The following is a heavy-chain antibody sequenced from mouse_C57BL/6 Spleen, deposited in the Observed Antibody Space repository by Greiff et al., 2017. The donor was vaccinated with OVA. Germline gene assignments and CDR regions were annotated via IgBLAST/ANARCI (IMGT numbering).Heavy chain of an antibody. V-gene: IGHV1-64*01. CDR2: IHPNSGST. D-gene: IGHD1-1*01. J-gene: IGHJ4*01. CDR1: GYTFTSYW. Sequence: QVQLQQPGAELVKPGASVKLSCKASGYTFTSYWMHWVKQRPGQGLEWIGMIHPNSGSTNYNEKFKSKATLTVDKSSSTAYMQLSSLTSEDSAVYYCARLYYYYGSSPFYYAMDYWGQGTSVTVSS. CDR3: ARLYYYYGSSPFYYAMDY.